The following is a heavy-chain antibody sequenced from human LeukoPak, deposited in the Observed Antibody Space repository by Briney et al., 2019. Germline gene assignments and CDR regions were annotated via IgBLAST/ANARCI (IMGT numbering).Heavy chain of an antibody. CDR2: IRSDGSNK. CDR3: ARGVPAAILPPDY. V-gene: IGHV3-30*02. J-gene: IGHJ4*02. Sequence: GGSLRLSCAASGFTFSSYDMHWVRQAPDKGLEWVTFIRSDGSNKYYADSVKGRFTISRDNSKNTLYLQMNSLRAEDTAVYYCARGVPAAILPPDYWGQGTLVTVSS. D-gene: IGHD2-2*02. CDR1: GFTFSSYD.